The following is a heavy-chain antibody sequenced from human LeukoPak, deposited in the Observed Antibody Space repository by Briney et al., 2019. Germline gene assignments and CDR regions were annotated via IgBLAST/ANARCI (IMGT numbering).Heavy chain of an antibody. J-gene: IGHJ4*02. CDR3: ARGPGRFGSSPRY. CDR1: GFTFSSYA. D-gene: IGHD6-13*01. CDR2: ISYDGSNK. Sequence: QAGGSLRLSCAASGFTFSSYAMHWVRQAPGKGLEWVAVISYDGSNKYYADSVKGRFIISRDNSKNTLFLQMNSLRAEDTAVYYCARGPGRFGSSPRYWGQGTLVTVSS. V-gene: IGHV3-30*04.